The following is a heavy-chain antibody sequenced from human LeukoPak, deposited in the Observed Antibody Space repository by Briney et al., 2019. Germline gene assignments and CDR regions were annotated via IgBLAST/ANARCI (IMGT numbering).Heavy chain of an antibody. J-gene: IGHJ4*02. CDR3: ARVRPRYYFDY. D-gene: IGHD5/OR15-5a*01. V-gene: IGHV3-7*01. Sequence: PGGSLRLSCTASGFTFSIYWMSWVRQAPGKGLEWVASIKEDGSEEHYVDSVKGRFTISRDNARNSVHVQMNSLRAEDTAVYFCARVRPRYYFDYWGQGALVTVSS. CDR1: GFTFSIYW. CDR2: IKEDGSEE.